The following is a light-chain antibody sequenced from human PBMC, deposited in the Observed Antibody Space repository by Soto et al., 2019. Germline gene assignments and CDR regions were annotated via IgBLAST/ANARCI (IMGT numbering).Light chain of an antibody. V-gene: IGLV2-14*03. Sequence: QSVLTQPASVSGSPGQSITLSCTGTTSDVGGFDYVSWYQQHPGKAPKLMIFDVSNRPSGVSDRFSGSKSGNTASLTISGLQAEDEADYYCCSYAGSNSYVFGTGTKVTVL. CDR3: CSYAGSNSYV. CDR2: DVS. CDR1: TSDVGGFDY. J-gene: IGLJ1*01.